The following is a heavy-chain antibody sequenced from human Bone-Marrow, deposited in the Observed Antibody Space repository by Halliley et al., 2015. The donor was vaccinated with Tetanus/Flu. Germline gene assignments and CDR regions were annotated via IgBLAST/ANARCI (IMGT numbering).Heavy chain of an antibody. J-gene: IGHJ4*02. D-gene: IGHD6-13*01. CDR3: AKGMYSSSTSPYEN. CDR2: ISGDSTTS. V-gene: IGHV3-43*02. Sequence: WVSLISGDSTTSYYGDSVRGRVTISRDNSKNSLYLQINNLRTDDTAFYYCAKGMYSSSTSPYENWGPGTLVIVSS.